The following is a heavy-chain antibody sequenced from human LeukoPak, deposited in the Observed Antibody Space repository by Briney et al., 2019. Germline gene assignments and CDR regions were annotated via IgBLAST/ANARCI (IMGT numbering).Heavy chain of an antibody. V-gene: IGHV1-2*02. Sequence: VKVSCKASGYTFTSYGISWVRQAPGQGLEWMGWINPNSGGTNYAQKFQGRVTMTRDTSISTAYMELSRLRSDDTAVYYCARDQVLDRYSYGFDYWGQGTLVTVSS. CDR1: GYTFTSYG. CDR2: INPNSGGT. D-gene: IGHD5-18*01. CDR3: ARDQVLDRYSYGFDY. J-gene: IGHJ4*02.